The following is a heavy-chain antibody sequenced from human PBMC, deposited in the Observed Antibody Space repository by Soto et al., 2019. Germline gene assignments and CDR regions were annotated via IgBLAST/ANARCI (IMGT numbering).Heavy chain of an antibody. J-gene: IGHJ4*02. Sequence: SVKVSCKASGFTFTSSAMQWVRQARGQRLEWIGKIVASSGNTNYAQKFQERVTMTRDTSTSTAYMELSSLRSDDTALYYCTLDSSGFDRNYCDYWGQGTLVTVSS. CDR1: GFTFTSSA. D-gene: IGHD6-25*01. V-gene: IGHV1-58*02. CDR2: IVASSGNT. CDR3: TLDSSGFDRNYCDY.